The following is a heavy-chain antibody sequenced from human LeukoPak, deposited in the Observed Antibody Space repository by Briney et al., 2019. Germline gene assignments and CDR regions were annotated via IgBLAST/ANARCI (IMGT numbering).Heavy chain of an antibody. CDR1: GYTLTQLS. J-gene: IGHJ4*02. D-gene: IGHD5-18*01. CDR2: FDPEDGET. V-gene: IGHV1-24*01. Sequence: ASVKVSCKVSGYTLTQLSMHGVRQAPGKGLEWMGGFDPEDGETIYAQKFQGRVTMTEDTSTDTAYMELSSLRSEDTAVYYCASSEVTMVTRPYYFDYWGQGTLVTVSS. CDR3: ASSEVTMVTRPYYFDY.